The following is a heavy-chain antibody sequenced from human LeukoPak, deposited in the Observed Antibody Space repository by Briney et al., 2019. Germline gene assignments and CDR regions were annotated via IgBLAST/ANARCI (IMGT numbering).Heavy chain of an antibody. Sequence: ASVKVSCKASGYTFTSYGISWVRQAPGQGLEWMGWISAYNGNTNYAQKLQGRVTMTTDTSTSTAYMELRSLRSDDTAVYYCARDPRSDPEWFDPWAREPWSPSPQ. CDR1: GYTFTSYG. CDR2: ISAYNGNT. J-gene: IGHJ5*02. CDR3: ARDPRSDPEWFDP. V-gene: IGHV1-18*01.